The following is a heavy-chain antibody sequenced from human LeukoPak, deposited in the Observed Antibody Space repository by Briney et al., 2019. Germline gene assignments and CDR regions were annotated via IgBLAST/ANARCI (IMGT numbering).Heavy chain of an antibody. CDR3: ARLDGYNFPGYLDY. J-gene: IGHJ4*02. D-gene: IGHD5-24*01. Sequence: GGSLRLSCAASGFTYSSYAMSWVRQAPGKGLEWVSPITGSGGTTYYADSVKGRFTISRDNSKNTLYLQMNGLRAEDTAVYYCARLDGYNFPGYLDYWGQGTLVTVSS. V-gene: IGHV3-23*01. CDR2: ITGSGGTT. CDR1: GFTYSSYA.